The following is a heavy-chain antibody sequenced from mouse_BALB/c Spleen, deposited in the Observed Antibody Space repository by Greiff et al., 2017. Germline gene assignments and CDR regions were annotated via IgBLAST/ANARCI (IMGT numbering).Heavy chain of an antibody. CDR3: NAGARATFYAMDY. D-gene: IGHD3-1*01. Sequence: VQLQQSGAELVRSGASVKLSCTASGFNIKDYYMHWVKQRPEQGLEWIGWIDPENGDTEYAPKFQGKATMTADTSSNTAYLQLSSLTSEDTAVYDCNAGARATFYAMDYWGQGTSVTVSS. V-gene: IGHV14-4*02. J-gene: IGHJ4*01. CDR1: GFNIKDYY. CDR2: IDPENGDT.